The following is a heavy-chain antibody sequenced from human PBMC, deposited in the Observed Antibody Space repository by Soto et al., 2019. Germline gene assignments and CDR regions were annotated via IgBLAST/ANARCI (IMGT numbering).Heavy chain of an antibody. J-gene: IGHJ5*02. Sequence: ASVKVSCKASGYTLTSYDINWVRQATGQGLEWMGWMNPNSGNTGYAQKFQGRVTMTRNTSISTAYMELSSLRSEDTAVYYCARGHSVVVPAATIDPWGQGTLVTVSS. V-gene: IGHV1-8*01. D-gene: IGHD2-2*01. CDR1: GYTLTSYD. CDR3: ARGHSVVVPAATIDP. CDR2: MNPNSGNT.